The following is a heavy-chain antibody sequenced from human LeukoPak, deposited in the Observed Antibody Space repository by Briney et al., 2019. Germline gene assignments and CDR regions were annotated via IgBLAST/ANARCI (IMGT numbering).Heavy chain of an antibody. D-gene: IGHD6-19*01. CDR2: ASYDGSDI. J-gene: IGHJ4*02. Sequence: TGGSLRLSCAASGFNFRSYVMYWVRQAPGMGLEWVAVASYDGSDIYCANSVKGRFTISRDNSKSTLYLQMSSLRVEDTALYYCAARHSSVAGLGYWGQGTLVTVSS. V-gene: IGHV3-30-3*01. CDR3: AARHSSVAGLGY. CDR1: GFNFRSYV.